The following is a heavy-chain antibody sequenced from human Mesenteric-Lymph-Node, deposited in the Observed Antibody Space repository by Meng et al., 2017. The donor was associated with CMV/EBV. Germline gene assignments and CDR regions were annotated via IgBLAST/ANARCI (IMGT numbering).Heavy chain of an antibody. J-gene: IGHJ6*02. V-gene: IGHV4-61*03. Sequence: SETLSLTCSVSGGSVNLNAYYWSWVRQPPGQGLEWIGYIFYSGSTKYNPSLRSRVTISVDTSKTHFSLELSSVTAADTAVYYCARVTYCSSSRCYPGNYNYYGMDVWGQGTTVTVSS. D-gene: IGHD2-2*01. CDR1: GGSVNLNAYY. CDR2: IFYSGST. CDR3: ARVTYCSSSRCYPGNYNYYGMDV.